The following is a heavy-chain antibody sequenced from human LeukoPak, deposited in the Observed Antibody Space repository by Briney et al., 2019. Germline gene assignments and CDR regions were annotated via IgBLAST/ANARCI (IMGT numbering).Heavy chain of an antibody. Sequence: ASVKVSCKASGYTFTGYYMHWVRQAPGQGLEWMGWINPNSGGINYAQKFQGRVTMTRDTSASTVYMELSSLRSEDTAIYYCARIRDGYNDAYDIWGQGTVVTVPS. CDR1: GYTFTGYY. D-gene: IGHD5-24*01. J-gene: IGHJ3*02. CDR3: ARIRDGYNDAYDI. CDR2: INPNSGGI. V-gene: IGHV1-2*02.